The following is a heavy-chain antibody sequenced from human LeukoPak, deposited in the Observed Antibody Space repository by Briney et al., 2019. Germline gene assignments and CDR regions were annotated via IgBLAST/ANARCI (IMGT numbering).Heavy chain of an antibody. D-gene: IGHD4-17*01. CDR3: ARGIGYGDYADFDY. CDR1: GYTFTGYY. V-gene: IGHV1-2*02. Sequence: ASVKVSCKASGYTFTGYYMHWVRQAPGQGLEWMGWINPNSGGTNYAQKFQGRVTMTGDTSISTAYMELSRLRSDDTAVYYCARGIGYGDYADFDYWGQGTLVTVAS. CDR2: INPNSGGT. J-gene: IGHJ4*02.